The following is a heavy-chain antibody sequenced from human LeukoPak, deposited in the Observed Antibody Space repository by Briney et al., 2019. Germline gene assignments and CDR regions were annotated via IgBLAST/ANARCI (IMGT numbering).Heavy chain of an antibody. Sequence: SETLSLTCTVSGGSISSYYWSWIRQPAGKGLEWIGRIYTSGSTNYNPSLKSRVTMSVDTSKNQFSLKLSSVTAADTAVYYCARNSKTYYDILTGYDWAYFDYWGQGTLVTVSS. D-gene: IGHD3-9*01. V-gene: IGHV4-4*07. J-gene: IGHJ4*02. CDR2: IYTSGST. CDR1: GGSISSYY. CDR3: ARNSKTYYDILTGYDWAYFDY.